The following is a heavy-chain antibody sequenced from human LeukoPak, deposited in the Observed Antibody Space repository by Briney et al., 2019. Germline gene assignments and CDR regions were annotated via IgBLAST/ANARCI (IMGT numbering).Heavy chain of an antibody. D-gene: IGHD3-22*01. CDR3: AKELPTYYYDSSGYYYPDY. V-gene: IGHV3-30*02. J-gene: IGHJ4*02. CDR1: GFTFSSYG. Sequence: GGSLRLSCAASGFTFSSYGMHWARQAPGKGLEWVAVIWYDGSNKYYADSVKGRFTISRDNSKNTLYLQMNSLRAEDTAVYYCAKELPTYYYDSSGYYYPDYWGQGTLVTVSS. CDR2: IWYDGSNK.